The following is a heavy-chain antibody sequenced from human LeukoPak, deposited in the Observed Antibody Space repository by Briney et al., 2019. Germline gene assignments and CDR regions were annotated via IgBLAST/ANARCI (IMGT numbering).Heavy chain of an antibody. CDR1: GFTFSTYT. CDR3: ARDEVYGEQYYFDY. CDR2: ISSSSTYI. D-gene: IGHD4/OR15-4a*01. V-gene: IGHV3-21*01. Sequence: PGGSLRLSCAASGFTFSTYTMNWVRQAPGKGLEWVSSISSSSTYIYYADSVKGRFTISRDNAKNSLYLQMNSLIAEDTAVYYCARDEVYGEQYYFDYWGQGTLVTVSS. J-gene: IGHJ4*02.